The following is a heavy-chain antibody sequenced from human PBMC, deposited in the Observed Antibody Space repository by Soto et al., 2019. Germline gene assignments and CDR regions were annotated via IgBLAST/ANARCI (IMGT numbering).Heavy chain of an antibody. CDR1: GYTFTSYG. CDR2: ISAYNGNT. D-gene: IGHD3-3*01. J-gene: IGHJ5*02. Sequence: ASVKVSCKASGYTFTSYGISWVRQAPGQGLEWMGWISAYNGNTNYAQKLQGRVTMTTDTSTSTAYMELRSLRSDDTAVYYCARVITIFGVVIMDNWFDPWGQGTLVT. CDR3: ARVITIFGVVIMDNWFDP. V-gene: IGHV1-18*01.